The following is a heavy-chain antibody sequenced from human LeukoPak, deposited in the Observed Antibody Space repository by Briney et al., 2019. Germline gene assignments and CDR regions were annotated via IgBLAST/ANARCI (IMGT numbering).Heavy chain of an antibody. CDR1: GFTFSSYA. Sequence: GGSLRLSCAASGFTFSSYAMSWVRQAPGKGLEWVSAISGSGGSTYYADSVKSRFTISRDNSKNTLYLQMNSLRAEDTAVYYCAKSRRLLWLTTTFDYWGQGTLVTVSS. J-gene: IGHJ4*02. D-gene: IGHD3-10*01. V-gene: IGHV3-23*01. CDR3: AKSRRLLWLTTTFDY. CDR2: ISGSGGST.